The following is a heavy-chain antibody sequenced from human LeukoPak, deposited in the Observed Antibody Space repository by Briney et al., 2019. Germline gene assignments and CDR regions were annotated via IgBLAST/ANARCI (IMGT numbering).Heavy chain of an antibody. CDR3: ARDTRPMVGARYYYYYYMDV. V-gene: IGHV3-64*01. D-gene: IGHD1-26*01. CDR1: GFTFSSYA. CDR2: ISSNGGST. Sequence: PGGSLRLSCAASGFTFSSYAMHWVRQAPGKGLEYVSAISSNGGSTYYANSVKGRFTISRDNSKNTLYLQMGSLRAEDMAVYYCARDTRPMVGARYYYYYYMDVWGKGTTVTISS. J-gene: IGHJ6*03.